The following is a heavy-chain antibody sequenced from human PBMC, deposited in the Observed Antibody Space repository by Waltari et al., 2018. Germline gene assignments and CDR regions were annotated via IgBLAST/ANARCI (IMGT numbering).Heavy chain of an antibody. CDR2: IKHSGST. D-gene: IGHD6-13*01. J-gene: IGHJ3*02. CDR1: GGSFSGYY. CDR3: ARYSSSWYGAFDI. Sequence: QVQLQQWGAGLLKPSETLSLTCAVYGGSFSGYYWSWIRQPPGKGLEWIGEIKHSGSTNYNPSLKSRVTISVDTAKNQFSLKLSSVTAADTAVYYCARYSSSWYGAFDIWGQGTMVTVSS. V-gene: IGHV4-34*01.